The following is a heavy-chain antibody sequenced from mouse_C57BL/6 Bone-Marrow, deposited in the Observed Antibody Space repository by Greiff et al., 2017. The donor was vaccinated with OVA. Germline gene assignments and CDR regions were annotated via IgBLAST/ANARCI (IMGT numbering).Heavy chain of an antibody. Sequence: QVQLQQSGAELARPGASVKLSCKASGYTFTSYGISWVKQRTGQGLEWIGEIYPRSGNTYYNEKFKGKATLTADKSSSTAYMELRSLTSEDSAVYFCARERGSGYTRAMDYWGQGTSVTVSS. J-gene: IGHJ4*01. CDR1: GYTFTSYG. V-gene: IGHV1-81*01. D-gene: IGHD3-1*01. CDR3: ARERGSGYTRAMDY. CDR2: IYPRSGNT.